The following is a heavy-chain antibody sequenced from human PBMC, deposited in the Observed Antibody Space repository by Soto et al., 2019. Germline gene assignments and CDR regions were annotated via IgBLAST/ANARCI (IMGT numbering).Heavy chain of an antibody. V-gene: IGHV1-18*01. CDR1: GYTFTNYG. CDR3: GRDGPYDRGVYWVAGFAFDF. J-gene: IGHJ3*01. Sequence: QVQLVQSGGEVRNPGASVKVSCKASGYTFTNYGISWVRQAPGQGLEWMGWISTYETNIQLEQKFQERVTMTTDTSTTTAYRVLRSLTSGAPALYYCGRDGPYDRGVYWVAGFAFDFGGQGTMVPVS. CDR2: ISTYETNI. D-gene: IGHD3-22*01.